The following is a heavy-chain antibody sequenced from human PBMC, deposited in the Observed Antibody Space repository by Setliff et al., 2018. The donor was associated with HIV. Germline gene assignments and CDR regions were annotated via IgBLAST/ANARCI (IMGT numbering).Heavy chain of an antibody. J-gene: IGHJ4*02. D-gene: IGHD3-16*01. V-gene: IGHV4-61*09. CDR3: ASRAGGDY. CDR1: GTSITDSFYH. Sequence: PSETLSLTCTVSGTSITDSFYHWSWIRQPAGRGLEWIGHIYPSGGTDYNPSLKSRVTISLDTSKSQFSLNLSAVTAADTAVYYCASRAGGDYWGQGTLVTVSS. CDR2: IYPSGGT.